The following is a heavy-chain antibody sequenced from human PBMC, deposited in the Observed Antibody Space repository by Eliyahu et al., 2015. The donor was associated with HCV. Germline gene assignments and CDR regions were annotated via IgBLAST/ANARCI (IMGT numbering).Heavy chain of an antibody. D-gene: IGHD3-9*01. Sequence: GWINPKSGGTNYAKKLQGRLTMTRDTSIDTAYMELSSLRSDDTAVYYCAREGQAYYDLLTAYSQIHYGMDVWGQGTMVTVSS. J-gene: IGHJ6*02. CDR2: INPKSGGT. V-gene: IGHV1-2*02. CDR3: AREGQAYYDLLTAYSQIHYGMDV.